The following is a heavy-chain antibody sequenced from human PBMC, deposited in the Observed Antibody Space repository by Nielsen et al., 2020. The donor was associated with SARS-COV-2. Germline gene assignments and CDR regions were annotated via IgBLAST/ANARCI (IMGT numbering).Heavy chain of an antibody. Sequence: SVKVSCKASGGTFSSDAFSWVRQAPGQGLEWVGTIIIIFDTANYAQKFQGRATITADASTNTAYMQLSSLRSEDTAVYYCARGGWRASDLRYYYYYMDVWGKGTTVTVSS. V-gene: IGHV1-69*13. J-gene: IGHJ6*03. CDR1: GGTFSSDA. D-gene: IGHD2-21*01. CDR3: ARGGWRASDLRYYYYYMDV. CDR2: IIIIFDTA.